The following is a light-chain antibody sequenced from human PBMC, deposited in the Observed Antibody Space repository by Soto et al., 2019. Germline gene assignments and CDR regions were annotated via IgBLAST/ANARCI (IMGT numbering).Light chain of an antibody. Sequence: QSVLTQPPSASGTPVQRVTISCSGRRGNIGSNYEYQYHQPPGTAPTLLPSKTNQRPPGAPVGFSRSNSGPSAPLAISGLRSEDEADYYCAAWDDSLSNQNVVFGGGTKVTVL. CDR2: KTN. V-gene: IGLV1-47*01. CDR3: AAWDDSLSNQNVV. CDR1: RGNIGSNY. J-gene: IGLJ2*01.